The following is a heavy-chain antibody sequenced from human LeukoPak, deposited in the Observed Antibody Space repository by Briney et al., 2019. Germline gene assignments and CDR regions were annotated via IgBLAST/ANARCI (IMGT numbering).Heavy chain of an antibody. Sequence: PSETLSLTCAVYGGSFSGYYWSWIRQPPGKGLEWIGEINHSGSTNYNPSLKSRVTISVDTSKNQFSLKLSPVTAADTAVYYCAGGVVVVAATPIHWGQGTLVTVSS. CDR3: AGGVVVVAATPIH. CDR1: GGSFSGYY. J-gene: IGHJ4*02. V-gene: IGHV4-34*01. CDR2: INHSGST. D-gene: IGHD2-15*01.